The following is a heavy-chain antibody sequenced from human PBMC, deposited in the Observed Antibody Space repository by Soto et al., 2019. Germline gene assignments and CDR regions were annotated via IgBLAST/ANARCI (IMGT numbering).Heavy chain of an antibody. CDR3: ASDLITMMVVFTDY. V-gene: IGHV3-30-3*01. D-gene: IGHD3-22*01. CDR2: ISNDGSDK. CDR1: GFTFSNFA. J-gene: IGHJ4*02. Sequence: GGSLRLSCAASGFTFSNFAMHWVRQAPGKGLEWVALISNDGSDKYYTDSVRGRFTISRDNSKNTLFLQMNSLRAEDTALYYCASDLITMMVVFTDYWGQGTLVTVSS.